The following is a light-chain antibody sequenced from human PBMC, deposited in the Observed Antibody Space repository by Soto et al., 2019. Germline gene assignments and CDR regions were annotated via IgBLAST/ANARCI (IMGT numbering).Light chain of an antibody. CDR1: QSVGTF. J-gene: IGKJ1*01. Sequence: EIVLTQSPATLSLSPGERATLSCRASQSVGTFFAWYQQKPGQAPRPLTYDASNRATGIPARFSGSGSGTDFTLTISSLEPEDFAVYYCQQCYNWPQWTFGQGTKVDIK. CDR2: DAS. CDR3: QQCYNWPQWT. V-gene: IGKV3-11*01.